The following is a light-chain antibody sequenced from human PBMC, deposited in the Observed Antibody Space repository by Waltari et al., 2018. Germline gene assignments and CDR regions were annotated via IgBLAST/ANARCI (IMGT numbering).Light chain of an antibody. J-gene: IGLJ1*01. CDR1: SSDVGGYKY. V-gene: IGLV2-23*02. CDR2: DVS. Sequence: QSALTQPASVSGSPGQSITISSTGTSSDVGGYKYVSWYQQHPGKAPKLMIYDVSERPSGVSNRFSGSKSANTASLTIAGLQAEDEADYYCCSYAGSGTYVFGTGTKVTVL. CDR3: CSYAGSGTYV.